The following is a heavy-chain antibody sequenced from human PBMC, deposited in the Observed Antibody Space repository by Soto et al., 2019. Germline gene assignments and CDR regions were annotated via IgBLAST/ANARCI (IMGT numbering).Heavy chain of an antibody. Sequence: PGGSLRLSCAASGFTFSSYGMHWVRQAPGKGLEWVAVISYDGSNKYYADSVKGRFTISRDNSKNTLYLQMNSLRAEDTAVYYCAKTRKATKTGHVVDYWGQGTLVTVSS. J-gene: IGHJ4*02. V-gene: IGHV3-30*18. CDR1: GFTFSSYG. CDR3: AKTRKATKTGHVVDY. D-gene: IGHD2-8*01. CDR2: ISYDGSNK.